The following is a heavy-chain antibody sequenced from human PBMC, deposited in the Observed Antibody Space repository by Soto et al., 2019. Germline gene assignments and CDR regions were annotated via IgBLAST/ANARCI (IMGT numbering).Heavy chain of an antibody. CDR1: GDSVSSNSAA. V-gene: IGHV6-1*01. Sequence: SQTLSLTCAVSGDSVSSNSAAWNWIRQSPSRGLEWLGRTYYRSKWYNDYAVSVKSRIIIKPDTSKNHFSLQLNSVTPEDTAVYYCVREHWLVGNNYYGLDVWGQGTMVTLSS. D-gene: IGHD6-19*01. CDR3: VREHWLVGNNYYGLDV. CDR2: TYYRSKWYN. J-gene: IGHJ6*02.